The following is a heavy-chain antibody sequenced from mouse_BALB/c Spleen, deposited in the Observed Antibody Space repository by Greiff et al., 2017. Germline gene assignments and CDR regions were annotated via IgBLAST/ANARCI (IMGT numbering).Heavy chain of an antibody. V-gene: IGHV1S126*01. CDR3: AHYDDEGNYYAMDY. CDR1: GYSFTSYW. J-gene: IGHJ4*01. CDR2: IDPSDSET. Sequence: QVQLKESGPQLVRPGASVKISCKASGYSFTSYWMHWVKQRPGQGLEWIGMIDPSDSETRLNQKFKDKATLTVDKSSSTAYMQLSSPTSEDSAVYYCAHYDDEGNYYAMDYWGQGTSVTVSS. D-gene: IGHD2-4*01.